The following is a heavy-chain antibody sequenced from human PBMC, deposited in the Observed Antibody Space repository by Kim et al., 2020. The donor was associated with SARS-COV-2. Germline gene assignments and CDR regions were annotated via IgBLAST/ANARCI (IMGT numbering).Heavy chain of an antibody. CDR3: ARLAVEKATIAPFDS. V-gene: IGHV5-51*01. CDR2: IYLGDSET. CDR1: GYSFTNYW. D-gene: IGHD6-19*01. Sequence: GESLKISCKGSGYSFTNYWIGWVRQMSGKGLEFMGIIYLGDSETRYSPSFQGQVTISVDNSIGTAYLQWSSLKASDTAVYFCARLAVEKATIAPFDSWSQRTKVTITS. J-gene: IGHJ4*02.